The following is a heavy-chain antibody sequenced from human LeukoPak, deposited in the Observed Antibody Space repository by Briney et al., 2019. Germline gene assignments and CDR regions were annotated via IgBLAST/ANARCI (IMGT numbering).Heavy chain of an antibody. D-gene: IGHD3-22*01. V-gene: IGHV4-34*01. CDR3: ARADRQYYYDSSGYLDY. CDR2: INHSGST. CDR1: GGSFSGYY. J-gene: IGHJ4*02. Sequence: SETLSLTCAVYGGSFSGYYWSWIRQPPGKGLEWIREINHSGSTNYNPSLKSRVTISVDTSKNHFSLKLSSVTAADTAVYYCARADRQYYYDSSGYLDYWGQGTLVTVSS.